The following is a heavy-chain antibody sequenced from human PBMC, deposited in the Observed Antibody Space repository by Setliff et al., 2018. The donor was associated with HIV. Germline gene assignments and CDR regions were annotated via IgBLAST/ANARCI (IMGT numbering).Heavy chain of an antibody. CDR1: GFTFADYT. J-gene: IGHJ3*01. CDR3: ARVQSAYTSYDAFDF. CDR2: INWDGSTT. Sequence: PGGSLRLSCAASGFTFADYTIHWVRQAPGKCLEWVSLINWDGSTTYYADSVKGRLTVTRDNNKNSLFLQMNSLRTEDTALYYCARVQSAYTSYDAFDFWGQGTMVTV. V-gene: IGHV3-43*01. D-gene: IGHD2-21*01.